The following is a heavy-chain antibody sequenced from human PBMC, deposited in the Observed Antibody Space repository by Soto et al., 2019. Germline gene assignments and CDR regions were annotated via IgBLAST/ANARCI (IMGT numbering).Heavy chain of an antibody. D-gene: IGHD6-19*01. Sequence: SETLSLTCDVSGASITTYYWTWIRQAPGKGLEWTGNVYRTGSTDYNSSLKSRVTIPVDTSKNQFSLNMNSVTAADTAVYYCARRLFGSGWTLDSWGQGALVTVSS. CDR1: GASITTYY. J-gene: IGHJ4*02. CDR3: ARRLFGSGWTLDS. V-gene: IGHV4-59*01. CDR2: VYRTGST.